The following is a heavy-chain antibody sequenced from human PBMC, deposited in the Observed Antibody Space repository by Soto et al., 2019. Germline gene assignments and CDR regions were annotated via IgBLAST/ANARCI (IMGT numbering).Heavy chain of an antibody. V-gene: IGHV4-39*01. J-gene: IGHJ4*02. Sequence: TSETLSLTCTVSGGSISSSSYYWGWIRQPPGKGLEWIGSIYYSGSTYYNPSLKSRVTISVDTSKNQFSLKLSSVTAADTAVYYCASPYCSGGSCYAPIDYWGQGTLVTVSS. CDR1: GGSISSSSYY. CDR3: ASPYCSGGSCYAPIDY. D-gene: IGHD2-15*01. CDR2: IYYSGST.